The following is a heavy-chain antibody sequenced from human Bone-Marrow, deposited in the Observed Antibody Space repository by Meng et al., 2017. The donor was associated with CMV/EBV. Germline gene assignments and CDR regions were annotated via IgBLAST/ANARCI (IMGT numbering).Heavy chain of an antibody. Sequence: ESLKISCTVSGGSISSYYWSWIRQPPGKGLEWIGYIYYSGSTNYNPSLKSRVTISVDTSKNQFSLKLSSVTAVDTAVYYCAREGQLAAYDYWGQGTLVTVSS. J-gene: IGHJ4*02. V-gene: IGHV4-59*01. D-gene: IGHD6-6*01. CDR2: IYYSGST. CDR3: AREGQLAAYDY. CDR1: GGSISSYY.